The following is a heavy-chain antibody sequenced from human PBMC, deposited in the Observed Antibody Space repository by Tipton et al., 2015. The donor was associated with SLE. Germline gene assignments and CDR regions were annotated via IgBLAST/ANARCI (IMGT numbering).Heavy chain of an antibody. D-gene: IGHD3-10*01. CDR2: IDSDGTIT. CDR1: GFTFNRYW. CDR3: AREIRLGVAADY. Sequence: SLRLSCAASGFTFNRYWMNWVRQAPGKGLMWVSRIDSDGTITNYADTVKGRFTISRDNAKDTLYLQMNSLRADDTAVYYCAREIRLGVAADYWGQGTLVTVSS. V-gene: IGHV3-74*01. J-gene: IGHJ4*02.